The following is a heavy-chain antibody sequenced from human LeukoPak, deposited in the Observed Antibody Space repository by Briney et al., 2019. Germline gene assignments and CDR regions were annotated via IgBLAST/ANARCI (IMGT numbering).Heavy chain of an antibody. CDR2: IKQDGSEK. CDR3: ATDTSAFDY. D-gene: IGHD3-3*01. V-gene: IGHV3-7*01. Sequence: GGSLRLSCVGSGFTFSSYWMSWVRQAPGKGLEWVANIKQDGSEKYYVDSVKGRFTISRDNAKNSLFLHMNSLRAGDTAVYYCATDTSAFDYWGQGTLVTVSS. J-gene: IGHJ4*02. CDR1: GFTFSSYW.